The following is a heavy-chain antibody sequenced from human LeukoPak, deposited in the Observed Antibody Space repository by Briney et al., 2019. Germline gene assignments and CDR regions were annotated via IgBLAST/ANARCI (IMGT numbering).Heavy chain of an antibody. J-gene: IGHJ3*02. CDR3: VRDCSGGSCLNAFDI. CDR2: IWYDGSNK. Sequence: GSLRLSCAASGFTFSSYGMHWVRQAPGKGLEWVAVIWYDGSNKFYADSVKGRFTISRDNSKNMLYLQMNSLRAEDTAVYYCVRDCSGGSCLNAFDIWGQGTMVTVSS. D-gene: IGHD2-15*01. V-gene: IGHV3-33*01. CDR1: GFTFSSYG.